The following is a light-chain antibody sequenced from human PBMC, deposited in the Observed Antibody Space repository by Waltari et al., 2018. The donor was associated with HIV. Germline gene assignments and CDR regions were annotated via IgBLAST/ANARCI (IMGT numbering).Light chain of an antibody. V-gene: IGLV2-14*01. CDR1: RSDVGGSNY. CDR3: SSYTSSSTLVV. CDR2: EVS. Sequence: QSALTQPASVSGSPGQSITIYCTGTRSDVGGSNYVSWYQQHPGKAPKLMIYEVSNRPSGVSNRFSGSKSGNTASLTISGLQAEDEADYYCSSYTSSSTLVVFGGGTKLTVL. J-gene: IGLJ2*01.